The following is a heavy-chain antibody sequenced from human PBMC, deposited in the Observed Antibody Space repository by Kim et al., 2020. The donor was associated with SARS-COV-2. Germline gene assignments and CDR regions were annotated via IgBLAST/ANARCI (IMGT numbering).Heavy chain of an antibody. CDR2: IYYSGST. CDR1: GGSISSSSYY. J-gene: IGHJ3*02. CDR3: ARDSLARLLPDAFDI. Sequence: SETLSLTCTVSGGSISSSSYYWGWIRQPPGKGLEWIGSIYYSGSTYYNPSLKSRVTISVDTSKNQFSLKLSSVTAADTAVYYCARDSLARLLPDAFDIWGQGTMVTVSS. D-gene: IGHD2-21*02. V-gene: IGHV4-39*07.